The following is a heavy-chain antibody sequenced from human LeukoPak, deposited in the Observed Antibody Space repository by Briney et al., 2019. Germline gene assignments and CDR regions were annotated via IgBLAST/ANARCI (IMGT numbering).Heavy chain of an antibody. CDR3: AREACSGSCHSDYFDY. J-gene: IGHJ4*02. Sequence: GGSLRLSCAASGFTFSSCGMHWVRQAPAKGLEWVAVISNDGRSIYYADSVKGRFTISRDNSKNTLYLQVNSLRAEDTAVYSCAREACSGSCHSDYFDYWGLGTLVTVSS. CDR1: GFTFSSCG. V-gene: IGHV3-30*03. D-gene: IGHD2-15*01. CDR2: ISNDGRSI.